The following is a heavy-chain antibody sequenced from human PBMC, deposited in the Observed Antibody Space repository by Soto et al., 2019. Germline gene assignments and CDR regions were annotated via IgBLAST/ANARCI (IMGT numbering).Heavy chain of an antibody. Sequence: PSETLSLTCIVSGGSISSGDYYWSWIRQPPGKGLEWIGYIYYSGSTYYNPSLKSRVTISVDTSKNQFSLKLSSVTAADTAVYYCARVGAIFGVVNDHDAFDIWGQGTMVTVSS. D-gene: IGHD3-3*01. J-gene: IGHJ3*02. CDR3: ARVGAIFGVVNDHDAFDI. CDR2: IYYSGST. V-gene: IGHV4-30-4*01. CDR1: GGSISSGDYY.